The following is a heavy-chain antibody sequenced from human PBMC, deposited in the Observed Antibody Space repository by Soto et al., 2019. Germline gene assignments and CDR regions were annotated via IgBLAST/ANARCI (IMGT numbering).Heavy chain of an antibody. V-gene: IGHV4-59*01. CDR2: IYYSGST. CDR3: ARLTIFGGYSFDI. D-gene: IGHD3-3*01. Sequence: PSETLSLTCTVSGGSISSYYWSWIRQPPGKGLEWIGYIYYSGSTNYNPSLKSRVTISVDTSKNQFSLKLSSVTAADTAVYYCARLTIFGGYSFDIWGQGTMVTGSS. J-gene: IGHJ3*02. CDR1: GGSISSYY.